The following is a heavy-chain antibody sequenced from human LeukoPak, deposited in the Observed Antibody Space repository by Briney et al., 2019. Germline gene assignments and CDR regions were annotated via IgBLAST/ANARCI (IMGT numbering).Heavy chain of an antibody. D-gene: IGHD2-15*01. V-gene: IGHV4-39*01. Sequence: SETLSLTCTVSGDSISSSSYYWGWFRQPPGKGLEWIGTIYYSGSTYYNPSLKSRVTIFVDTSKNQFSLKLSSVTAADTAVYYCARRGSTVYHIWFDPWGQGTLVTVSS. J-gene: IGHJ5*02. CDR3: ARRGSTVYHIWFDP. CDR2: IYYSGST. CDR1: GDSISSSSYY.